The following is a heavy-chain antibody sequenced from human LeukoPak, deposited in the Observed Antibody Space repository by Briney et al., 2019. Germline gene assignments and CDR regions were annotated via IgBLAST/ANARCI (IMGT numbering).Heavy chain of an antibody. J-gene: IGHJ4*02. D-gene: IGHD6-19*01. Sequence: PSETLSLTCAVYGRSFSGYYWSWIRQPPGKGLEWIGEINHSGSTNYNPSLKSRVTISVDTSKNQFSLKLSSVTAADTAVYYCARVEAVAGTPGYFDYWGQGTLVTVSS. CDR2: INHSGST. V-gene: IGHV4-34*01. CDR3: ARVEAVAGTPGYFDY. CDR1: GRSFSGYY.